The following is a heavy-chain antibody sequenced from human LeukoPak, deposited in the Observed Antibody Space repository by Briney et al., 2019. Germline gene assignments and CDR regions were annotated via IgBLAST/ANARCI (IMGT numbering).Heavy chain of an antibody. D-gene: IGHD5-18*01. V-gene: IGHV5-51*01. CDR1: GYRFTSYW. CDR3: ATSQDTAMVPDY. J-gene: IGHJ4*02. Sequence: GESLKISCKGSGYRFTSYWISWGRQMPGKGLEWMGIIYPGDSDTRYSPSFQGQVTISADKSISTAYLQWSSLKASDTAMYYCATSQDTAMVPDYWGQGTLVTVSS. CDR2: IYPGDSDT.